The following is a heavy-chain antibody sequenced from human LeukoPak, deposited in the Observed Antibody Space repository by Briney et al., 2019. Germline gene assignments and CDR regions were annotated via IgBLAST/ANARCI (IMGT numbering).Heavy chain of an antibody. V-gene: IGHV1-46*01. CDR3: AYERTNYDSSGYH. CDR2: INPSGGST. D-gene: IGHD3-22*01. CDR1: GYTSTSYY. Sequence: GASVKVSCKASGYTSTSYYMHWVRQAPGQGLEWMGIINPSGGSTSYAQKFQGRVTMTRDTSTSTVYMELSSLRSEDTAVYYCAYERTNYDSSGYHWGQGTLVTVSS. J-gene: IGHJ5*02.